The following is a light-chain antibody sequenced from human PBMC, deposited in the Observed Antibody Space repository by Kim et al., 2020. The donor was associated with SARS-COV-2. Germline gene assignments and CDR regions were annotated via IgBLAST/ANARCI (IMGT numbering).Light chain of an antibody. V-gene: IGKV1-9*01. Sequence: ESVGDRVTIACRASQGISTSLAWYQQKPGKAPMLLIYTASTLQSGVPSRFSGSGSGTDFTLTISSLQPEDFATYYCQQFYFYPRTFGQGTKVDIK. J-gene: IGKJ1*01. CDR3: QQFYFYPRT. CDR1: QGISTS. CDR2: TAS.